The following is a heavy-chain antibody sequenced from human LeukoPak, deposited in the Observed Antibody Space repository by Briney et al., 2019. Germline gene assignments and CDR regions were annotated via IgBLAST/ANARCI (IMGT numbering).Heavy chain of an antibody. CDR2: ISSRSNPV. Sequence: GGSLRLSCAASGFNFNTYSMNWVRQAPGKGLEWISYISSRSNPVYYADSVKGRFTISRDNAKNSLYLQMNSLKAEDTAMYYCARDGGGGYCSTSSCSPNWFDPWGQGTLVTVSS. V-gene: IGHV3-48*01. D-gene: IGHD2-2*01. CDR3: ARDGGGGYCSTSSCSPNWFDP. J-gene: IGHJ5*02. CDR1: GFNFNTYS.